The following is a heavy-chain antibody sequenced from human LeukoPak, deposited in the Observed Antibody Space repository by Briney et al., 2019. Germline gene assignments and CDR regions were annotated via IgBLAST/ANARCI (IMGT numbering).Heavy chain of an antibody. D-gene: IGHD3-22*01. CDR3: AYDSRGYSCDY. CDR2: IIPIFGTA. Sequence: SVKVSCKASGGTFSSYAISWVRQAPGQGLEWMGGIIPIFGTANDAQKFQGRVTITTDESTSTAYMELSSLRPEDTAVYYCAYDSRGYSCDYWGQGTLVTVSS. V-gene: IGHV1-69*05. CDR1: GGTFSSYA. J-gene: IGHJ4*02.